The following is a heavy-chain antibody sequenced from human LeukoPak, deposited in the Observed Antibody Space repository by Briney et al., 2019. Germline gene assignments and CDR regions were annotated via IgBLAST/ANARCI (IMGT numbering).Heavy chain of an antibody. CDR3: AKAQTRGYSGYDQGY. V-gene: IGHV3-23*01. CDR2: ISGSGGST. J-gene: IGHJ4*02. CDR1: GFTFSSYA. Sequence: PGGSLRLSCAASGFTFSSYAMSWVRQAPGKGLEWVSAISGSGGSTYYADSVKGRFTISRDNSKNTLYLQMNSLRAEDTAVYYCAKAQTRGYSGYDQGYWGQGTLVTVSS. D-gene: IGHD5-12*01.